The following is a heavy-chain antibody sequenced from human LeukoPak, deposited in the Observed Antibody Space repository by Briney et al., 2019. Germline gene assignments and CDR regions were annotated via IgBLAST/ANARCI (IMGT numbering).Heavy chain of an antibody. Sequence: PGGSLRLSCAASGFTFSSYSMNWVRQAPGKGLEWVAFIRYDGSNKYYADSVKGRFTISRDNSKNTLYLQMNSLRAEDTAVYYCAKDRPYHSSISSVDDSSLDYWGQGTLVTVSS. D-gene: IGHD3-22*01. CDR1: GFTFSSYS. CDR2: IRYDGSNK. V-gene: IGHV3-30*02. CDR3: AKDRPYHSSISSVDDSSLDY. J-gene: IGHJ4*02.